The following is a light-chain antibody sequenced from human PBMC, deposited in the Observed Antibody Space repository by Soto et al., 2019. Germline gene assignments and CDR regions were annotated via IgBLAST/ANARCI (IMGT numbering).Light chain of an antibody. V-gene: IGLV1-44*01. J-gene: IGLJ3*02. Sequence: QSVLTQTPSASGTPGQTVTISCSGSRSNIGNNAVSWYQQFPRTAPKLLIYNNNQRLSGVADRFCGSTSGTSASLAISGLQFEDEAEYYCATWDDSLNARGVFGGGTKLTVL. CDR1: RSNIGNNA. CDR2: NNN. CDR3: ATWDDSLNARGV.